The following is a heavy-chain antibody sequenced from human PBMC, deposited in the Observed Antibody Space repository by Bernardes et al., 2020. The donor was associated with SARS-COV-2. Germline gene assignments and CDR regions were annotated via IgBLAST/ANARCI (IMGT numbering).Heavy chain of an antibody. CDR3: ARSGRSGWYWWFDP. V-gene: IGHV4-61*02. CDR1: GDSVSGPSYY. J-gene: IGHJ5*02. Sequence: SETLSLTCAVSGDSVSGPSYYWSWIRQPAGKGLEYIGRIYPNGVTHYSPSFQSRVTISLGTSKKYFSLELSSVTAADTAVYYCARSGRSGWYWWFDPWGQGTLVTVSA. CDR2: IYPNGVT. D-gene: IGHD6-19*01.